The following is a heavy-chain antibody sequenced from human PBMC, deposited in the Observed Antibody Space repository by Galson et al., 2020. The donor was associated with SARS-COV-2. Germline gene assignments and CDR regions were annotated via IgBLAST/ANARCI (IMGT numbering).Heavy chain of an antibody. Sequence: GESLKISCAASGFAFSDHAMTWVRQGPGEGLEWVSAISGTGAGTYYGDSVKGRFTISRDNSKNMLYLQMYSLRAEDTAVYYCAHCGGDGDYAYYHYMDVWGKGTTVTISS. CDR1: GFAFSDHA. V-gene: IGHV3-23*01. J-gene: IGHJ6*03. D-gene: IGHD2-21*02. CDR3: AHCGGDGDYAYYHYMDV. CDR2: ISGTGAGT.